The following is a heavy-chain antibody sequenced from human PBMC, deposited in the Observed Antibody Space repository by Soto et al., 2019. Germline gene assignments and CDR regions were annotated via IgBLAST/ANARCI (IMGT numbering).Heavy chain of an antibody. CDR2: ISSSGYST. CDR1: GVTFNNYA. V-gene: IGHV3-23*01. D-gene: IGHD2-21*02. Sequence: EVQLLESGGDLVRPGVSRRLSCAASGVTFNNYAMSWVRQAPGKGLEWVSAISSSGYSTYYTDSVKGRFTISRDNSRNTVYLQMNNLRAEDTAVYYCAKGSVVVAAKFDSWGQGTLVTVSS. CDR3: AKGSVVVAAKFDS. J-gene: IGHJ4*02.